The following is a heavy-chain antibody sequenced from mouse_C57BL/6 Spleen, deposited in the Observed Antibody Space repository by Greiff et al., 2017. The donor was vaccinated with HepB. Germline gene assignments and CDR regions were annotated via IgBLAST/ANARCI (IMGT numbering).Heavy chain of an antibody. CDR1: GFSLTSYA. J-gene: IGHJ4*01. Sequence: VKLMESGPGLVAPSQSLSITCTVSGFSLTSYAISWVRQPPGKGLEWLGVIWTGGGTNYNSALKSRLSISKDNSKSQVFLKMNSLQTDDTARYYCARPEYGSHYAMDYWGQGTSVTVSS. V-gene: IGHV2-9-1*01. CDR3: ARPEYGSHYAMDY. CDR2: IWTGGGT. D-gene: IGHD1-1*01.